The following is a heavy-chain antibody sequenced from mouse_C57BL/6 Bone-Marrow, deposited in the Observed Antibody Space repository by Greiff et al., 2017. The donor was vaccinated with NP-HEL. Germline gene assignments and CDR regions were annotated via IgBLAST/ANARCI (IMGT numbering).Heavy chain of an antibody. CDR1: GFTFSSYG. CDR3: ARHGPSYYYGTY. J-gene: IGHJ2*01. D-gene: IGHD1-1*01. V-gene: IGHV5-6*01. Sequence: EVQGVESGGDLVKPGGSLKLSCAASGFTFSSYGMSWVRQTPDKRLEWVATISSGGSYTYYPDSVKGRFTISRDNAKNTLYLQMSSLKSEDTAMYYCARHGPSYYYGTYWGQGTTLTVSS. CDR2: ISSGGSYT.